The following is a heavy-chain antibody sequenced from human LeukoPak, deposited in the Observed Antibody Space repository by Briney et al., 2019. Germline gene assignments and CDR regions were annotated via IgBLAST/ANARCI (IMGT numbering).Heavy chain of an antibody. CDR3: ARDEDQYCSSTSCLTFDY. D-gene: IGHD2-2*01. J-gene: IGHJ4*02. CDR2: ISAYNGNT. V-gene: IGHV1-18*01. CDR1: GYTFTSYG. Sequence: GASVKVSCKASGYTFTSYGISWVRQAPGQGLEWMGWISAYNGNTNYAQKLQGRVTMTTDTSTSTAYMELRSLRSDDTAVYYCARDEDQYCSSTSCLTFDYWGQGTLVTVSS.